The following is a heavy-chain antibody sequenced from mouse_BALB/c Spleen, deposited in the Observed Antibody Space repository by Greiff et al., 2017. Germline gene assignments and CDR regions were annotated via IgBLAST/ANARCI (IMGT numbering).Heavy chain of an antibody. CDR1: GYTFTSYV. CDR2: INPYNDGI. CDR3: ARGGNYYAMDY. V-gene: IGHV1-14*01. D-gene: IGHD2-1*01. J-gene: IGHJ4*01. Sequence: VQLQQSGPELVKPGASVKMSCKASGYTFTSYVMHWVKQKPGQGLEWIGYINPYNDGIKYNEKFKGKATLNSDKSSSTAYMELSSLTSEDSAVYYCARGGNYYAMDYWGQGTSVTVSS.